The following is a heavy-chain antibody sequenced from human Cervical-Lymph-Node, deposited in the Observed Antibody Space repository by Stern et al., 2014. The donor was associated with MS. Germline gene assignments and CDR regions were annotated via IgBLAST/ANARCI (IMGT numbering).Heavy chain of an antibody. CDR2: IYPGDSDN. J-gene: IGHJ4*02. D-gene: IGHD4-23*01. Sequence: VQLVQSGAEVKRPGESLNISCQGLGYDFSPYWIGWVRQNPGKGLEWMGIIYPGDSDNSYSPSIRGQVTISADKSHTTAYLQWSSLEASDTAIYYCARLRGLGGLRYWGQGTLLSVSS. CDR1: GYDFSPYW. CDR3: ARLRGLGGLRY. V-gene: IGHV5-51*03.